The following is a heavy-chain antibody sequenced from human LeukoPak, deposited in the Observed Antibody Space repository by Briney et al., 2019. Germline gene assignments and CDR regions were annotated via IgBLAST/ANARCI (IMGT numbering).Heavy chain of an antibody. CDR1: GFTFSSYA. D-gene: IGHD3-22*01. J-gene: IGHJ4*02. CDR3: AKGTYYDSSGYDDY. Sequence: GGSLRLSCAASGFTFSSYAMSWVRQAPGKGLEWVSAISGSGGSTYYADSVKDRFTISRDNSKNTLYLQMNSLRAEDTAVYYCAKGTYYDSSGYDDYWGQGTLVTVSS. V-gene: IGHV3-23*01. CDR2: ISGSGGST.